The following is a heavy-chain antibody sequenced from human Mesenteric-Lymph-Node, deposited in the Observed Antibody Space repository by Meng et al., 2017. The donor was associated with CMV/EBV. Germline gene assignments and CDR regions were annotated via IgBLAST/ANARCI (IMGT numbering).Heavy chain of an antibody. Sequence: GESLKISCAASGFTFSSYWMHWVRQAPGKGLVWVSRINSDGNITTYADSVKGRFTISRDNAKNTVYLQMNSLRAEDTAVYFCAKDWTNLVAGIDYWGPGTLVTVSS. CDR1: GFTFSSYW. D-gene: IGHD6-19*01. CDR3: AKDWTNLVAGIDY. J-gene: IGHJ4*02. V-gene: IGHV3-74*01. CDR2: INSDGNIT.